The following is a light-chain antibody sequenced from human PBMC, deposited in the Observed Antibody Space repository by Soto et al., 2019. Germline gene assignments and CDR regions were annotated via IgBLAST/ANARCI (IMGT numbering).Light chain of an antibody. CDR1: QSVNNN. V-gene: IGKV3-15*01. Sequence: EILMTQSPSTLSVPPGERATLSCRARQSVNNNLAWYQQKPGRAPRLLIYGASTRATGIPARFSGSGSGTDFTLTISSLEPEDFAVYYCQQYGSSPTWTFGQGTKVDIK. CDR2: GAS. J-gene: IGKJ1*01. CDR3: QQYGSSPTWT.